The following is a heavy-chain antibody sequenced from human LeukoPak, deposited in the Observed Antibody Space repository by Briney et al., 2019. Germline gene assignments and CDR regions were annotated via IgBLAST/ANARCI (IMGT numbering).Heavy chain of an antibody. D-gene: IGHD3-3*01. J-gene: IGHJ4*02. CDR3: ARGLLKWTHDH. CDR1: GYTFTSNY. CDR2: INPSGGST. Sequence: GASVNVSCKAPGYTFTSNYIHWVRQAPGQGPEWMGIINPSGGSTSYAQKFQGRVTMTRDMSTSTAYMELSSLRSEDTAVYYCARGLLKWTHDHWGQGTLVAVSS. V-gene: IGHV1-46*01.